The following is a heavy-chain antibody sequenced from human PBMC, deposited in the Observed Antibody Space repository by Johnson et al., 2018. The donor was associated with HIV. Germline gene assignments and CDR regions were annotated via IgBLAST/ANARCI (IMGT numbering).Heavy chain of an antibody. CDR1: GFTCRDAW. J-gene: IGHJ3*02. D-gene: IGHD5-12*01. CDR3: ARDQVDRGGAFDI. Sequence: VQPVDSWGGLVKPGGFLRLSRAVSGFTCRDAWIRWVRQAPGRGLEWVANIKQDGREKYNVDSVKGRFTISRDNAKNSLYLQMNSLRAEDTAVYYCARDQVDRGGAFDIWGQGTMVTVSS. CDR2: IKQDGREK. V-gene: IGHV3-7*01.